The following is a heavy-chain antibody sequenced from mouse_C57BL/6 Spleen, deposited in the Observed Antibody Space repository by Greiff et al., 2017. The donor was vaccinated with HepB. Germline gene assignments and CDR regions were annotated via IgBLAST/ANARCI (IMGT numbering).Heavy chain of an antibody. Sequence: VQLKESGPGLVKPSQSLSLTCSVTGYSITSGYYWNWIRQFPGNKLEWMGYISYDGSNNYNPSLKNRISITRDTSKNQFFLKLNSVTTEDTATYYCARAESNYNYAMDYWGQGTSVTVSS. CDR3: ARAESNYNYAMDY. V-gene: IGHV3-6*01. CDR1: GYSITSGYY. CDR2: ISYDGSN. J-gene: IGHJ4*01. D-gene: IGHD2-5*01.